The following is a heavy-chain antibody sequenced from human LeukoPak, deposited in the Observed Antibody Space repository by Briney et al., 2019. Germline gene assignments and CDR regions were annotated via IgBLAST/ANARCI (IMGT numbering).Heavy chain of an antibody. CDR1: GYTLTELS. J-gene: IGHJ4*02. CDR2: FDPEDGET. Sequence: GASVKVSCKVSGYTLTELSMHWARQAPGKGLEWMGGFDPEDGETIYAQKFQGRVTMTEDTSTDTAYMELSSLRSEDTAVYYCVLIPVVPAAIKPYYFDYWGQGTLVTVSS. CDR3: VLIPVVPAAIKPYYFDY. V-gene: IGHV1-24*01. D-gene: IGHD2-2*01.